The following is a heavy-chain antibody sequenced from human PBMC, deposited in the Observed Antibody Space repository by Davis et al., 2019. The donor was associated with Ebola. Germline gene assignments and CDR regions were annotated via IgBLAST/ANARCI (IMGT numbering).Heavy chain of an antibody. D-gene: IGHD1-1*01. J-gene: IGHJ4*02. V-gene: IGHV4-59*01. CDR1: GFTFSSYS. CDR3: ARDGYIYSYFDY. CDR2: MFYNGGV. Sequence: ESLKISCAASGFTFSSYSMNWVRQPPGKGLEWIAYMFYNGGVNYNPSLKSRVTISIDTSKNQFSLKLSSVTAADTAVYYCARDGYIYSYFDYWGQGTLVTVSS.